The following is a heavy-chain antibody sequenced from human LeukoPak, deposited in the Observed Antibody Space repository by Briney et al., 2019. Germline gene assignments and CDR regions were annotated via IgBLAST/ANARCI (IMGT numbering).Heavy chain of an antibody. J-gene: IGHJ6*02. CDR3: ARDNRGYYGSGSYYDYYYGMDV. CDR2: INSSSSYI. D-gene: IGHD3-10*01. Sequence: GGSLRLSCAASGFTFSSYSMNWVRQAPGKGLEWVSSINSSSSYIYYADSVKGRFTISRDNAKNSLYLQMNSLRAEDTAVYYCARDNRGYYGSGSYYDYYYGMDVWGQGTTVTVSS. CDR1: GFTFSSYS. V-gene: IGHV3-21*01.